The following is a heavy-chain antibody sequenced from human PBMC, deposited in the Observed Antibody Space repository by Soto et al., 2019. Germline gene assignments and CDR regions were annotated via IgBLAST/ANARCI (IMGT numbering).Heavy chain of an antibody. CDR2: ISWNSGSI. Sequence: DVQLVESGGGLVQPGRSLRLSCAASGFTFDDYAMHWVRQAPGKGLEWVSGISWNSGSIGYADSVKGRFTISRDNAKNSLYLQMNRLRAEDTALYYCAKDFQARRGYSGYDYYFDYWGQGTLVTVSS. V-gene: IGHV3-9*01. J-gene: IGHJ4*02. D-gene: IGHD5-12*01. CDR1: GFTFDDYA. CDR3: AKDFQARRGYSGYDYYFDY.